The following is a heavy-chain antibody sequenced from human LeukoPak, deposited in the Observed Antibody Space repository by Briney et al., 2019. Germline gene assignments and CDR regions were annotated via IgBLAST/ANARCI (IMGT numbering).Heavy chain of an antibody. CDR1: GFTFDDYA. CDR2: ISWDGGST. D-gene: IGHD3-3*01. J-gene: IGHJ4*02. V-gene: IGHV3-43D*03. Sequence: GGSLRLSCAASGFTFDDYAMHWVRQAPGKGLEWVSLISWDGGSTYYADSVKGRFTISRDNSKNSLYLQMNSLRAEDTALYYCARRNTIFGVALDYWGQGTLVTVSS. CDR3: ARRNTIFGVALDY.